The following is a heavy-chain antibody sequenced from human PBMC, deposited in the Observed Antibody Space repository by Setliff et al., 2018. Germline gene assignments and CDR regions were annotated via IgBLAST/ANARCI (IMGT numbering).Heavy chain of an antibody. D-gene: IGHD3-10*01. Sequence: PGGSLRLSCTASGLSYINDWVSWVRQAPGKGLEWLASINPHGSEKYYADSVKGRFTISRDNAKNSLYLQMTSLRTDDTALYYCATARRGYQYGSGSLFDDWGQGTQVTVSS. V-gene: IGHV3-7*03. J-gene: IGHJ4*02. CDR2: INPHGSEK. CDR3: ATARRGYQYGSGSLFDD. CDR1: GLSYINDW.